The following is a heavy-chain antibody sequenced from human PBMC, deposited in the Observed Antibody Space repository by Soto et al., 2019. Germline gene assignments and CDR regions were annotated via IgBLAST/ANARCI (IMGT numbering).Heavy chain of an antibody. CDR2: IIPIFGTA. Sequence: YATVWVRQAPGQGLEWMGGIIPIFGTANYAQKFQGRVTITADESTSTAYMELSSLRSEDTAVYYCARGDAFDIWGQGKIVSVSS. CDR3: ARGDAFDI. CDR1: YA. V-gene: IGHV1-69*01. J-gene: IGHJ3*02.